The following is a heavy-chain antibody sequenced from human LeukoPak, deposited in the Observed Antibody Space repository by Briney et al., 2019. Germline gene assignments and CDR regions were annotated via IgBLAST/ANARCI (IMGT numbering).Heavy chain of an antibody. CDR3: ATSGLSRFGF. CDR2: FSGGGGST. CDR1: GFTFSNYA. D-gene: IGHD2/OR15-2a*01. Sequence: GGSLRLSCAASGFTFSNYAMSWVRQAPGKGLEWVSAFSGGGGSTYYADSVKGRFTISRDNSKNTLYLQMNSLRAEDTAVYFCATSGLSRFGFWGQGTLVAVSS. V-gene: IGHV3-23*01. J-gene: IGHJ4*02.